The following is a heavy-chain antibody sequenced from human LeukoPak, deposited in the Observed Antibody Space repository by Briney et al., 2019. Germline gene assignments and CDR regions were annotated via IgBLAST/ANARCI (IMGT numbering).Heavy chain of an antibody. CDR1: GFTFRSYG. Sequence: GGSLRLSCAASGFTFRSYGMHWVHQAPDKGLEWVAVISYDGSNKYHADSVKGRFTISRDNSKSTLYLQMNSLRAEDTAVYYCAVSSGYYYSRFDYWGQGTLVTVSS. V-gene: IGHV3-30*03. D-gene: IGHD3-22*01. CDR3: AVSSGYYYSRFDY. CDR2: ISYDGSNK. J-gene: IGHJ4*02.